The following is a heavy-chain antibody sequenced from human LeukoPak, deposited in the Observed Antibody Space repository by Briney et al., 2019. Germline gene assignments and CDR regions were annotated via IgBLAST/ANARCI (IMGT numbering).Heavy chain of an antibody. CDR1: GGTFISYA. J-gene: IGHJ4*02. CDR2: ISAYNGNT. CDR3: ASGDNDPLFDY. V-gene: IGHV1-69*13. D-gene: IGHD1-1*01. Sequence: SVKVSCEASGGTFISYAISWVRQAPGQGLEWMGWISAYNGNTNYAQKFQGRVTITADESTSTAYMELSSLRSEDTAVYYCASGDNDPLFDYWGQGTLVTVSS.